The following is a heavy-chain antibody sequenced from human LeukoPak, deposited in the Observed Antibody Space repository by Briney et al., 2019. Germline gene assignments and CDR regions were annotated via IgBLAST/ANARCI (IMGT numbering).Heavy chain of an antibody. V-gene: IGHV4-4*07. J-gene: IGHJ4*02. Sequence: SETLSLTXTVSGGSISSYYWSSIRQPAGKGLEWLGRIYTSGSTNYNPSLKSRVTMSVDTSKNQFSLKLSSVTAADTAVYYCARVLRLGINYYFDYWGQGTLVTVSS. D-gene: IGHD3-3*01. CDR1: GGSISSYY. CDR3: ARVLRLGINYYFDY. CDR2: IYTSGST.